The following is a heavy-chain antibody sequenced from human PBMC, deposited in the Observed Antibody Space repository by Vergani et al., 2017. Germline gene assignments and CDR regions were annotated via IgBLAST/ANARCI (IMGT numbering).Heavy chain of an antibody. CDR1: GGSFSGYY. J-gene: IGHJ3*02. CDR2: INHSGST. CDR3: ARGPPYYDSRRGAFDI. V-gene: IGHV4-34*01. D-gene: IGHD3-22*01. Sequence: QVQLQQWGAGLLKPSETLSLTCAVYGGSFSGYYWSWIRQPPGKGLEWIGEINHSGSTNYNPSLKSRVTISVDTSKNQSSLKLSSVTAADTAVYYCARGPPYYDSRRGAFDIWGQGTMVTVSS.